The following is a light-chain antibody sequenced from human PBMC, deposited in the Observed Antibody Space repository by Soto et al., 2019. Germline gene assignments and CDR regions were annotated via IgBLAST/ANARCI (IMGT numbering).Light chain of an antibody. CDR2: GAS. J-gene: IGKJ5*01. CDR1: QSVSSN. CDR3: QQYYSFPTT. V-gene: IGKV3D-15*01. Sequence: EIVLTQSPDTLSLSPGERATLSCRASQSVSSNLAWYQQKPGQAPRLLIYGASSRATGIPDRFSGSGSGTDFTLTISCLQSEDFATYYCQQYYSFPTTFGQGTRLE.